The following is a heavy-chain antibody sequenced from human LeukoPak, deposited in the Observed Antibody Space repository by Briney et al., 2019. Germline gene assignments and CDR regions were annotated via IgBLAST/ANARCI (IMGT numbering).Heavy chain of an antibody. J-gene: IGHJ4*02. CDR1: GGSFSGYY. D-gene: IGHD1-26*01. V-gene: IGHV4-34*01. CDR3: ARENSGSYREFDY. CDR2: INHSGST. Sequence: SETLSLTCAVYGGSFSGYYWSWIRQPPGKGLEWIGEINHSGSTNYNPSLKSRVSMSVDTSKNQFSLKLSSMTAADTAVFYCARENSGSYREFDYWGQGTLVTVSS.